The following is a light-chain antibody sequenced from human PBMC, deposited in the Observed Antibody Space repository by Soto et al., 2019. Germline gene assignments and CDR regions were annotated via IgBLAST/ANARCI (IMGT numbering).Light chain of an antibody. CDR3: QQADSFPWT. J-gene: IGKJ1*01. CDR1: KDISSS. V-gene: IGKV1D-12*01. Sequence: RLTQSTSSVSASVGDRVTSTCQTSKDISSSVAWYQQKPGQAPHLLIFSASALHGGVPPRFSGSGAGTAFTLTVSSRQPEEVAIYYCQQADSFPWTIGQGTRVEIQ. CDR2: SAS.